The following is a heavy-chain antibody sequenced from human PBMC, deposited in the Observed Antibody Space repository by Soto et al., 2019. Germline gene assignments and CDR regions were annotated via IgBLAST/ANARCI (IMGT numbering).Heavy chain of an antibody. CDR3: AAGLEPTIPYNSSEH. V-gene: IGHV1-58*01. Sequence: ASVKVSCKTSGVSFSNSAVQGVRQARGQGLERMGWIIVGNGNTNYAQKFQERVTITRDVSKNTAYMELTSMSSEDTAVYYCAAGLEPTIPYNSSEHWGQG. CDR2: IIVGNGNT. J-gene: IGHJ1*01. D-gene: IGHD1-1*01. CDR1: GVSFSNSA.